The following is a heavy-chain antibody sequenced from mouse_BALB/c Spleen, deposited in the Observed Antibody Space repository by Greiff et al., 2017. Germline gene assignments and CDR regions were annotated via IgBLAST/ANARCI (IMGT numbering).Heavy chain of an antibody. Sequence: VQLQQSGTVLARPGASMKISCKASGYSFTGYTMNWVKKSHGKNLEWIGLINPYNGGTSYNQKFKGKATLTVDKSSSTAYMELLSLTSEDSAVYYCARFYDGYYEGYFDVWGAGTTVTVSS. V-gene: IGHV1-18*01. D-gene: IGHD2-3*01. J-gene: IGHJ1*01. CDR1: GYSFTGYT. CDR2: INPYNGGT. CDR3: ARFYDGYYEGYFDV.